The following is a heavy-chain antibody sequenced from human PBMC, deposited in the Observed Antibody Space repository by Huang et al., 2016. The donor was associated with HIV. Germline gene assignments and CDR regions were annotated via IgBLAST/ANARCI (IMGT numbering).Heavy chain of an antibody. V-gene: IGHV1-69*01. D-gene: IGHD3-22*01. CDR2: IIPTLGTA. Sequence: QVQLVQSGAEVKKPGSSVKVSCKASGGSFRNFAIGWVRQAPGQGLAWRGGIIPTLGTANYAQKFQGRVTIIADESTSTAYMELSSLRSEDTAVYYCATVDYYDTSGPQRGYFDNWGQGTLVTVSS. CDR1: GGSFRNFA. CDR3: ATVDYYDTSGPQRGYFDN. J-gene: IGHJ4*02.